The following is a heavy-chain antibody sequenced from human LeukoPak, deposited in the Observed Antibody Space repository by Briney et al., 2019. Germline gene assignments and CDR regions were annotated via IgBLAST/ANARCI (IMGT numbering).Heavy chain of an antibody. CDR2: ITGSGGYT. Sequence: GGSLRLSCTASGFTSANYAVSWVRQAPGKGLEWVSAITGSGGYTYYADSVKGRFTISRDDSKNTLYLKMNSLRAEDTAVYYCAKENSGKYPDYWGQGTLVTVSS. CDR1: GFTSANYA. V-gene: IGHV3-23*01. J-gene: IGHJ4*02. CDR3: AKENSGKYPDY. D-gene: IGHD1-26*01.